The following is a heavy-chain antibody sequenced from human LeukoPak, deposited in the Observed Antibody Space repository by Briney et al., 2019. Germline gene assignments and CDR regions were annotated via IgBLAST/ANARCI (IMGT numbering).Heavy chain of an antibody. V-gene: IGHV4-59*01. D-gene: IGHD3-10*01. CDR1: GGSISSYY. CDR3: ARGIYRGAFDI. CDR2: IYYSGST. J-gene: IGHJ3*02. Sequence: SETLSLTCTVSGGSISSYYWSWIRQPPGKGLEWIGYIYYSGSTNYNPSLKSRATISVDTSKNQFSLKLSSVTAADTAVYYCARGIYRGAFDIWGQGTMVTVSS.